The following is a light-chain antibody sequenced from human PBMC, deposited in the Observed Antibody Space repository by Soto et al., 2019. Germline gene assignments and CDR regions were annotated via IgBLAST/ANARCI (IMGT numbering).Light chain of an antibody. J-gene: IGKJ1*01. V-gene: IGKV1-5*03. CDR1: QSISSW. CDR2: KAS. Sequence: DIPMTQSPSTLSASVGDRFTITCRASQSISSWLAWYQQKPGKAPKLLIYKASTLESGVPSNFSGSGSGTEFTLTINSLQPEDFATYYCQQYNSYPWTLGQGTKVDI. CDR3: QQYNSYPWT.